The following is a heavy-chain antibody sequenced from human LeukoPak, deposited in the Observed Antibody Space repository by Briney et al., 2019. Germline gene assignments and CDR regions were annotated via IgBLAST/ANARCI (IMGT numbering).Heavy chain of an antibody. J-gene: IGHJ4*02. Sequence: SETLSVTCAVYGGSFSGYYWSWIRQPPGKGLEWIGEINHSGSTNYNPSLKSRVTISVDTSKNQFSLKLSSVTAADTAVYYCARGMSGSGTFQFDYWGQRTMVADSS. V-gene: IGHV4-34*01. CDR1: GGSFSGYY. D-gene: IGHD3-10*01. CDR2: INHSGST. CDR3: ARGMSGSGTFQFDY.